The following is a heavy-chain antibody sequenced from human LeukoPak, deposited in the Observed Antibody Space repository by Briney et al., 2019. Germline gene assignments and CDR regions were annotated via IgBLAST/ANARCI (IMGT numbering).Heavy chain of an antibody. CDR2: IYYSGST. V-gene: IGHV4-59*08. D-gene: IGHD1-26*01. J-gene: IGHJ4*02. CDR3: ARHVGRWYYFDY. CDR1: GGSISSYY. Sequence: SETLSLTCTVSGGSISSYYWSWIRQPPGKGLEWIGYIYYSGSTNYNPSLKSRVTISVDMSKNQFSLKLSSVTAADTAVYYCARHVGRWYYFDYWGQGTLVTVSS.